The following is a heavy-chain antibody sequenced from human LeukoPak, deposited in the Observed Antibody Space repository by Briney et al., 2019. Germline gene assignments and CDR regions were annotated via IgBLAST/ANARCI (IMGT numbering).Heavy chain of an antibody. CDR2: ISSTSSYI. D-gene: IGHD1-26*01. J-gene: IGHJ4*02. CDR1: GFIFSTYS. V-gene: IGHV3-21*01. CDR3: AKGDTTWELPHDC. Sequence: PGRSLRLSCAASGFIFSTYSMNWVRQAPGKGLEWVSSISSTSSYIYYADSVKGRFTISRDNAKNSLYLQMNSLRAEDTAMYYCAKGDTTWELPHDCWGQGTLVTVSS.